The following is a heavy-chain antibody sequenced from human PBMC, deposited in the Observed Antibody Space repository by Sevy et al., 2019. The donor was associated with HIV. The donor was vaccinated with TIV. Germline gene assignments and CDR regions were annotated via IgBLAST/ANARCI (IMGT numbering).Heavy chain of an antibody. V-gene: IGHV3-21*01. CDR3: ARDLDYYGSGLGWFDP. CDR1: GFTFSSYS. J-gene: IGHJ5*02. Sequence: GGSLRLSCAASGFTFSSYSMNWVRQAPGKGLEWVSSISSSSSYIYYADSVKGRFPISRDNAKNSLYLQMNSLRAEDTAVYYCARDLDYYGSGLGWFDPWGQGTLVTVSS. CDR2: ISSSSSYI. D-gene: IGHD3-10*01.